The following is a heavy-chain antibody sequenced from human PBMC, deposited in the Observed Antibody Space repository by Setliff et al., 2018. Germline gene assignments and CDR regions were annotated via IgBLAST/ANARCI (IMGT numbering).Heavy chain of an antibody. D-gene: IGHD3-22*01. Sequence: SETLSLTCAVYGGSFSGYYWNWIRQAPGKGLEWIGEINHRGTTSYTPSLKGRVTISVDTSKNLFSLKLSSVTAADTGVYYCARDSALHSYHYDSSGYLDYWGQGALVTVSS. CDR3: ARDSALHSYHYDSSGYLDY. V-gene: IGHV4-34*01. J-gene: IGHJ4*02. CDR2: INHRGTT. CDR1: GGSFSGYY.